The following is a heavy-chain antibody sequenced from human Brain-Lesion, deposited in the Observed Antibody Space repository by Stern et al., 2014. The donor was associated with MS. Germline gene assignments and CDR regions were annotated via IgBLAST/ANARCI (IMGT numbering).Heavy chain of an antibody. V-gene: IGHV4-39*01. J-gene: IGHJ4*02. CDR1: GGSISSSSYY. D-gene: IGHD3-10*01. CDR3: AKLWLGELPESPFDY. Sequence: QVQLVQSGPGLVKPSETLSLTCTVSGGSISSSSYYWGWIRQPPGKGLEWIGGIYYRGSPYYHPSLKIRVTLSMDTSQTQFSPRVSSGTAADTAVYFCAKLWLGELPESPFDYWGQGTLVTVSS. CDR2: IYYRGSP.